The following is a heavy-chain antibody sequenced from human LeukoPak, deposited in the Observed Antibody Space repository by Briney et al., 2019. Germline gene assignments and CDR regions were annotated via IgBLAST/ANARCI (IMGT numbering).Heavy chain of an antibody. J-gene: IGHJ3*02. V-gene: IGHV4-34*01. CDR3: ARDGYYDILTGPFHDAFDI. D-gene: IGHD3-9*01. CDR2: INHSGST. CDR1: GGSFSGYY. Sequence: ASETLSLTCAVYGGSFSGYYWSWIRQPPGKGLEWIGEINHSGSTNYNPSLKSRVTISVDTSKNQFSLKLSSVTAADTAVYYCARDGYYDILTGPFHDAFDIWGQGTMVTVSS.